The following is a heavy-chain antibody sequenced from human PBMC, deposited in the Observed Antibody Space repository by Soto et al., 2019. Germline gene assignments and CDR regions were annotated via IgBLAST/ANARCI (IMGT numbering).Heavy chain of an antibody. CDR2: INPNSGGT. D-gene: IGHD1-1*01. V-gene: IGHV1-2*02. CDR3: AREPATAKPEGVDF. J-gene: IGHJ4*02. Sequence: ASVKVSCKASGYTFSDYYIHWVRQAPGQGLEWMGWINPNSGGTKYAPKFQGGVTMTRDTSITTAYMELSRLRSGDTAVYYCAREPATAKPEGVDFWGQGTPVTVSS. CDR1: GYTFSDYY.